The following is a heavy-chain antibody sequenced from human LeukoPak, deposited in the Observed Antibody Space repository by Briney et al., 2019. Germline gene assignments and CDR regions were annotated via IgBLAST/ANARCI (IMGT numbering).Heavy chain of an antibody. V-gene: IGHV4-4*07. D-gene: IGHD3-22*01. CDR2: IYSSGST. J-gene: IGHJ4*02. Sequence: TETLSLTCTVSGGSISSYYWSWIRQPAGKGLEWIGRIYSSGSTNYNPSLKSRVTMSVDTSKNQFSLKLRSVTAADTAVYYCAREVRSSGYSLDYWGQGTLVTVSS. CDR1: GGSISSYY. CDR3: AREVRSSGYSLDY.